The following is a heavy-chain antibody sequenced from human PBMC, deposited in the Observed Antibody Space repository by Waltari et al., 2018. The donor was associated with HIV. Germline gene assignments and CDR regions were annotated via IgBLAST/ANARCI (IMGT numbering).Heavy chain of an antibody. CDR3: SRQHDSSGYYTRGLFYFDY. Sequence: EVQLVESGGTLVQPGRSLRLSCSTSGFTFGDFAIIWVRQAPGKGLELVGLIRTKTYGGTTEYAASVKGRFSISRDDSKSIAYLQMNSLKTEDTAVYFCSRQHDSSGYYTRGLFYFDYWGQGNLVTVSS. CDR1: GFTFGDFA. D-gene: IGHD3-22*01. CDR2: IRTKTYGGTT. J-gene: IGHJ4*02. V-gene: IGHV3-49*04.